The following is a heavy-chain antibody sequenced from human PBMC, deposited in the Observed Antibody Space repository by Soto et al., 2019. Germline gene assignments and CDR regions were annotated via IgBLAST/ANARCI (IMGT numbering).Heavy chain of an antibody. J-gene: IGHJ4*02. CDR2: IYWNDDK. Sequence: QITLKESGPTLVRPTQTLTLTCTFSGFSLSTSGLGVGWIRQPPGKALEWLALIYWNDDKRYSPSPKARLTITKDTSKNQVVLTMTNMDPVDTATYYCAHRHSGWYLFDYWGQGTLVTVSS. CDR1: GFSLSTSGLG. CDR3: AHRHSGWYLFDY. V-gene: IGHV2-5*01. D-gene: IGHD6-19*01.